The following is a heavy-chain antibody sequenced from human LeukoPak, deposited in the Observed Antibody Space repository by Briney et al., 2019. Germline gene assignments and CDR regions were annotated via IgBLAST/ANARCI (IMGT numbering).Heavy chain of an antibody. D-gene: IGHD2-2*02. V-gene: IGHV3-30*02. J-gene: IGHJ4*02. CDR3: AKDYCSSTSCYRRITIFGAFDY. Sequence: PGGSLRLSCAASGFTFSSYGMHWVRQAPGKGLEWVAFIRYDGSNKYYADSVKGRFTISRDNSKNTLYLQMDSLRAEDTAVYYCAKDYCSSTSCYRRITIFGAFDYWGQRTLVTVSS. CDR1: GFTFSSYG. CDR2: IRYDGSNK.